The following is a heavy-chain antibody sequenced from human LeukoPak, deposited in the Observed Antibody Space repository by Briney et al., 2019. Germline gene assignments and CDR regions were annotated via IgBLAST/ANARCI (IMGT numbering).Heavy chain of an antibody. CDR1: GGTFSSYA. Sequence: ASVKVSCKASGGTFSSYAISWVRQAPGQGLEWMGGIIPIFGTANYAQKFQGRVTITADESTSTAYMELSSLRSEDTAVYYCAREGVATISIAAAGYYFDYWGQGTLVTVSS. V-gene: IGHV1-69*01. CDR2: IIPIFGTA. D-gene: IGHD6-13*01. J-gene: IGHJ4*02. CDR3: AREGVATISIAAAGYYFDY.